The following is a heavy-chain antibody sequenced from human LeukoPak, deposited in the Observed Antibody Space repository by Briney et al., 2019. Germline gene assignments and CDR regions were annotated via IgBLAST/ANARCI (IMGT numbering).Heavy chain of an antibody. Sequence: PGGSLRLSCEASGFTFSNYALHWVRQSQGKGLEWVAVISYDGSNKFYADSVRGRFSISRDSSKNTLYLQMNSLRSEDTAVYYCAREVRGNLDYWGQGTLVTVSS. CDR3: AREVRGNLDY. V-gene: IGHV3-30*04. CDR1: GFTFSNYA. D-gene: IGHD2-15*01. CDR2: ISYDGSNK. J-gene: IGHJ4*02.